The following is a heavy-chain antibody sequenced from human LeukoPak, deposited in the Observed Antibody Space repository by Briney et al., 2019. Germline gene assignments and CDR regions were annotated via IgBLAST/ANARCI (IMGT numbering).Heavy chain of an antibody. Sequence: SETLSLTCTVSGGSISSSSYYWGWIRQPPGKGLEWIGYIYYSGSTGYNPSLKSRVTISVDTSKNHFSLNLSSVTAADTALYYCARFAATPPYYQYYYMDVWGNGTTVTISS. CDR3: ARFAATPPYYQYYYMDV. V-gene: IGHV4-61*05. J-gene: IGHJ6*03. CDR1: GGSISSSSYY. CDR2: IYYSGST. D-gene: IGHD2-15*01.